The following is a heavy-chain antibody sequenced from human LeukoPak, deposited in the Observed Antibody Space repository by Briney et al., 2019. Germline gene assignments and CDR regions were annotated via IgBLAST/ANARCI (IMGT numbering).Heavy chain of an antibody. Sequence: PGRSLRLSCVGSGFTFSSYAMHWVRQAPGKGLEWVAVISDDGSSKYYADSVKGRFTISRDNSKNTLYLQMNSLRAEDTAVYYCAKDSTVTTYYYYGMDVWGQGTTVTVSS. D-gene: IGHD4-17*01. CDR2: ISDDGSSK. CDR1: GFTFSSYA. CDR3: AKDSTVTTYYYYGMDV. J-gene: IGHJ6*02. V-gene: IGHV3-30*04.